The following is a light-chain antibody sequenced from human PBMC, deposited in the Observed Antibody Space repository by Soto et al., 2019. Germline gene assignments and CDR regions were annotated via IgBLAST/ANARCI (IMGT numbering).Light chain of an antibody. CDR3: QQYNRYST. CDR2: KAT. Sequence: DIQMTQSPATLSASVGDRATITCRASQSISSWLAWYQQKPGKAPKLLIYKATSLGSGAPSRFSGSGSGTEFTITSSSLQADDVAYYYWQQYNRYSTFGQGTKLEIK. V-gene: IGKV1-5*03. J-gene: IGKJ2*01. CDR1: QSISSW.